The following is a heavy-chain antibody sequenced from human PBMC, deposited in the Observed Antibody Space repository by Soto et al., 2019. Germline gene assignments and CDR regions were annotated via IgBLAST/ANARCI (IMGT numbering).Heavy chain of an antibody. CDR3: AISEDDSSAYVGYFDY. V-gene: IGHV3-30*03. CDR1: GFTFSDYG. Sequence: GGSLRLSCAASGFTFSDYGMHWVRQAPGKGPEWLAVISYDGTTHHYADSVKGRFPIFRDNFKNTLHLQINSLRGEDTAVYYSAISEDDSSAYVGYFDYWGQGTMVTVSS. CDR2: ISYDGTTH. J-gene: IGHJ4*02. D-gene: IGHD3-22*01.